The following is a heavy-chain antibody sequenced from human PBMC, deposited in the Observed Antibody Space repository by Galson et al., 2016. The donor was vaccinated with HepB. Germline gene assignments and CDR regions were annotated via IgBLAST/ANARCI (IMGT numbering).Heavy chain of an antibody. CDR3: ARIPAAAFGMDV. J-gene: IGHJ6*02. D-gene: IGHD6-13*01. V-gene: IGHV3-48*02. Sequence: SVKGRFTISRDNVKNSLFLQMNSLRDEDTAVYYCARIPAAAFGMDVWGQGTTVTVSS.